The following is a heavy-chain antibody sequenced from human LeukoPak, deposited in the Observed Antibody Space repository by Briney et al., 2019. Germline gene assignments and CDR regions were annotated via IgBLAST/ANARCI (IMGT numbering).Heavy chain of an antibody. CDR3: ASLAYYYGSGSLGNWFDP. CDR1: GGTFCSYA. D-gene: IGHD3-10*01. CDR2: IIPIFGTA. V-gene: IGHV1-69*06. J-gene: IGHJ5*02. Sequence: SVKVSCKASGGTFCSYAISWVRQAPGQGLEWMGGIIPIFGTANYAQKFQGRVTITADKSTSTAYMELSSLRSEDTAVYYCASLAYYYGSGSLGNWFDPWGQGTLVTVSS.